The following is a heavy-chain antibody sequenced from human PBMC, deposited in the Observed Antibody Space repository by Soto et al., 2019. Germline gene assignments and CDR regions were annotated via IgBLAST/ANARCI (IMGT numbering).Heavy chain of an antibody. V-gene: IGHV4-31*03. CDR1: GGSISSGGYY. J-gene: IGHJ4*02. CDR2: IYYSGST. D-gene: IGHD3-22*01. CDR3: ARDRKGPYYYDSSGYYYFDY. Sequence: QVQLQESGPGLVKPSQTLSLTCTVSGGSISSGGYYWSWIRQHPGKGLEWIGYIYYSGSTYYNPSLKSRVTISVDTSKNQFSLKLSSVTAADTAVYYCARDRKGPYYYDSSGYYYFDYWGQGTLVTVSS.